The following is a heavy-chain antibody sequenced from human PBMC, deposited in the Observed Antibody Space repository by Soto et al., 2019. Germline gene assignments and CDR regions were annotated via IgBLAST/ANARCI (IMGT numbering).Heavy chain of an antibody. CDR3: AREREGSGSDSGGWFDP. J-gene: IGHJ5*02. V-gene: IGHV3-48*01. D-gene: IGHD1-26*01. CDR2: ISISSSTI. CDR1: GFTFSSYS. Sequence: EVQLVESGGGLVQPGGSLRLSCAASGFTFSSYSMNWVRQAPGKGLEWVSYISISSSTIYYADSVKGRFTISRDNAKNXXYLQMISLRGEDTAVYYCAREREGSGSDSGGWFDPWGQGTLVTVSS.